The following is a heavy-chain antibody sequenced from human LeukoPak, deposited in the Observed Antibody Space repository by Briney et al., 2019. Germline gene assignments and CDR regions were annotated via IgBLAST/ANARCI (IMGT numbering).Heavy chain of an antibody. CDR1: DDSISSYY. CDR2: IYTSGST. V-gene: IGHV4-4*07. CDR3: ARASGSSDFDY. D-gene: IGHD1-26*01. J-gene: IGHJ4*02. Sequence: SETLSLTCTVSDDSISSYYWSWIRQPAGKGLEWIGRIYTSGSTNYSPSLKSRVTISVDTSKNQFSLKLSSVTAADTAVYYCARASGSSDFDYWGQGTLVTVSS.